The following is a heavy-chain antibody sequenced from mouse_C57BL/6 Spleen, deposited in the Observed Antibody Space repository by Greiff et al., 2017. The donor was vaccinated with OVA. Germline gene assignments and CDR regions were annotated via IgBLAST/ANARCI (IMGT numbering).Heavy chain of an antibody. V-gene: IGHV5-6*01. CDR2: ISSGGSYT. D-gene: IGHD2-3*01. CDR3: ARHAYDVGDYYAMDY. CDR1: GFTFSSYG. Sequence: EVQLVESGGDLVKPGGSLKLSCAASGFTFSSYGMSWVRQTPDKRLEWVATISSGGSYTYYPDSVKGRFTISRDNAKNTLYLQMSSLKSEDTAMYYCARHAYDVGDYYAMDYWGQGTSVTVSS. J-gene: IGHJ4*01.